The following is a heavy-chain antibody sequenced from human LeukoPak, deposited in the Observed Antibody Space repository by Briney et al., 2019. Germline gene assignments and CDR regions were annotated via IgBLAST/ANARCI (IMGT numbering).Heavy chain of an antibody. V-gene: IGHV3-21*01. CDR1: GFTFSSYG. Sequence: GGSLRLSCAASGFTFSSYGMNWVRQAPGKGLEWVSSISSSSGFIFYADPVKGRFTISRDNAKNSLYLQMNSLRAEDTAVYYCARSGGSGWYSDYWGQGTLVTVSS. CDR3: ARSGGSGWYSDY. CDR2: ISSSSGFI. J-gene: IGHJ4*02. D-gene: IGHD6-19*01.